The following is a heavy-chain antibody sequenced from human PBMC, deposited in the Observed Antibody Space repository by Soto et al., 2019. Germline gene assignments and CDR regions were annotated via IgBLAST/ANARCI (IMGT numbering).Heavy chain of an antibody. D-gene: IGHD3-10*02. V-gene: IGHV3-74*01. Sequence: EVQLVESGGGLVQPGGSLRLSCAASGFTFSGSWMHWVRQAPGKGLVWVSRINGDGSGTSYADFVKGRFTISRDDAKNTLFLQMNCLRAEDRAVYYSARGICCSGTANDYWGQGTLFTVSS. CDR3: ARGICCSGTANDY. J-gene: IGHJ4*02. CDR2: INGDGSGT. CDR1: GFTFSGSW.